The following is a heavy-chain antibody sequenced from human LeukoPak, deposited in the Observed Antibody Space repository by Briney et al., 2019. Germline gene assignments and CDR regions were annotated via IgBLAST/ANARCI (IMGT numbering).Heavy chain of an antibody. J-gene: IGHJ5*02. D-gene: IGHD3-9*01. CDR2: ITSGSTSI. V-gene: IGHV3-48*01. CDR1: GFTFNIYS. Sequence: GGSLRLSCAGSGFTFNIYSMSWVRQAPGKGLEWVSYITSGSTSIYYADSVKGRFTISRDDAKNSLYLQMNSLRVEDTAIYYCTTLNFHDTWGQGTLVTVSS. CDR3: TTLNFHDT.